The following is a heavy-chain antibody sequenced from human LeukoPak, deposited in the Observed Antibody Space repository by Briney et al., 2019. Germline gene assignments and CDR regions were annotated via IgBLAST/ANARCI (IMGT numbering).Heavy chain of an antibody. V-gene: IGHV3-21*01. J-gene: IGHJ5*02. CDR3: ARDRGVRGGAVNWFDP. CDR2: ISSSSYK. CDR1: GFTFSSYS. D-gene: IGHD3-10*01. Sequence: PGGSLRLSCAASGFTFSSYSMNWVRQAPGKGLEWVSSISSSSYKYYADSLKGRFTISRDNAKNSLYLQMNSLRAEDTAVYYCARDRGVRGGAVNWFDPWGQGTLVTVSS.